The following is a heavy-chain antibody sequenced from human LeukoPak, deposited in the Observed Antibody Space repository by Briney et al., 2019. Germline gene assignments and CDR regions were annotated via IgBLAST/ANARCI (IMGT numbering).Heavy chain of an antibody. V-gene: IGHV1-8*01. J-gene: IGHJ4*02. CDR3: ARDVPHPATAIGDY. Sequence: ASVKVSCKASGYTFTSYDINWVRQATGQGLEWMGWMNPNSGNTGYAQKFQGRVTMTRDTSTSTVYMELSSLRSEDTAVYYCARDVPHPATAIGDYWGQGTLVTVSS. CDR1: GYTFTSYD. D-gene: IGHD2-21*02. CDR2: MNPNSGNT.